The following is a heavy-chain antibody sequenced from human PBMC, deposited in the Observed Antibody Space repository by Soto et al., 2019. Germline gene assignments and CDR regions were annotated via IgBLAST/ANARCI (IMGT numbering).Heavy chain of an antibody. J-gene: IGHJ5*02. CDR1: GGSISSYY. Sequence: QVQLQESGPGLVKPSETLSLTCTVSGGSISSYYWSWIRQPAGKGLEWIGRIYTSGSTNYNPSLKSRVTMSGDTSKNQLSLKLSSVTAADTAVYYCARGLDSSGYYSDWFDPWGQGTLVTVSS. V-gene: IGHV4-4*07. D-gene: IGHD3-22*01. CDR3: ARGLDSSGYYSDWFDP. CDR2: IYTSGST.